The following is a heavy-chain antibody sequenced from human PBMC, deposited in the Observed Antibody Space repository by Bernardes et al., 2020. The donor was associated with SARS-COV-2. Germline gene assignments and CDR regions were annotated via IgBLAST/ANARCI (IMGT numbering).Heavy chain of an antibody. Sequence: GGSLRLSCAGSGFMFSNYWMTWVRRAPGKGLEWVANIREDGGDKLYVDSVKGRFTVSRDNAENLLFLQMGSLRAEDTAVYYCARGSDSSGYYPNRGGYYYGMDVWGQGTTVTVSS. CDR3: ARGSDSSGYYPNRGGYYYGMDV. D-gene: IGHD3-22*01. J-gene: IGHJ6*02. V-gene: IGHV3-7*03. CDR2: IREDGGDK. CDR1: GFMFSNYW.